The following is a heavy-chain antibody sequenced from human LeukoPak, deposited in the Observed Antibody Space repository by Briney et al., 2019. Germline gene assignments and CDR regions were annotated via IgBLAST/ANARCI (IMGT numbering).Heavy chain of an antibody. CDR1: GGTFSSYA. CDR2: IIPIFGTA. J-gene: IGHJ4*02. D-gene: IGHD2-2*01. Sequence: SVKVSCKASGGTFSSYAISWVRQAPGQGLEWMGGIIPIFGTANYAQKFQGRVTIAADESTSTAYMELSSLRSEDTAVYYCARATGPTSGHVDYWGQGTLVTVSS. V-gene: IGHV1-69*01. CDR3: ARATGPTSGHVDY.